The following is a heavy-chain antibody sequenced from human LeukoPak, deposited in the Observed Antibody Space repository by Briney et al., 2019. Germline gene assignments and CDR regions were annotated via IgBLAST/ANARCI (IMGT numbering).Heavy chain of an antibody. Sequence: SVKVSCKASGGTFSSYAISWVRQAPGQGLGWMGGIIPIFGTANYAQKFQGRVTITADESTSTAYMELSSLRSEDTAVYYCARCTIFGVVTHFDYWGQGTLVTVSS. CDR2: IIPIFGTA. J-gene: IGHJ4*02. D-gene: IGHD3-3*01. V-gene: IGHV1-69*13. CDR1: GGTFSSYA. CDR3: ARCTIFGVVTHFDY.